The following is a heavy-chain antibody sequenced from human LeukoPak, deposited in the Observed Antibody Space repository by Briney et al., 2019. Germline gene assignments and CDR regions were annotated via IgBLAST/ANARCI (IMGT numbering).Heavy chain of an antibody. Sequence: SETLSLTCTVSGGSISSYYWSWIRQPPGKGPEWIGYIYYSGSTNYNPSLKSRVTISVDTSKNQFSLNLSSVTAADTAVYYCARLPAGRYYYYGLDVWGRGTTVTVSS. CDR3: ARLPAGRYYYYGLDV. CDR1: GGSISSYY. CDR2: IYYSGST. J-gene: IGHJ6*02. D-gene: IGHD6-19*01. V-gene: IGHV4-59*01.